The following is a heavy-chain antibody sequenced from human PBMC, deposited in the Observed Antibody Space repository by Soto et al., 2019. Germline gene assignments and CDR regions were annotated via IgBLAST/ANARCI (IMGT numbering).Heavy chain of an antibody. CDR2: ISGGSDNT. CDR3: AKGTTAGR. D-gene: IGHD1-1*01. Sequence: GGSLRPSCAASGFTFSTYSMNWVRQAPGKGLEWVSVISGGSDNTYYADSVKGRFTISRDNSKSTLYLQMNSLRAEDTAIYYCAKGTTAGRWGQGTLVTVSS. V-gene: IGHV3-23*01. CDR1: GFTFSTYS. J-gene: IGHJ4*02.